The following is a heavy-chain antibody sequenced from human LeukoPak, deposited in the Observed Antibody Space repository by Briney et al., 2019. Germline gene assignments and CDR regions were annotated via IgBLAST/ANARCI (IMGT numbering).Heavy chain of an antibody. V-gene: IGHV3-74*01. J-gene: IGHJ4*02. Sequence: GGSLRLSCAASGLTSRNYWMHWVRQAPGKGLVWVSRIISDGSDTTYADSVKGRFTISRDNAKNTLYLQMNSLRVEDTAVYYCARSSAVTTLSLTYWGRGTLVTVSS. D-gene: IGHD4-17*01. CDR2: IISDGSDT. CDR1: GLTSRNYW. CDR3: ARSSAVTTLSLTY.